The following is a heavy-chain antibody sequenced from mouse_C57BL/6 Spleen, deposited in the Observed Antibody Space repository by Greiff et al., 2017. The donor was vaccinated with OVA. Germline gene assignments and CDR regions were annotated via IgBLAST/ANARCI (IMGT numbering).Heavy chain of an antibody. Sequence: VQLQQPGAELVRPGSSVKLSCKASGYTFTSYWMDWVKQRPGQGLEWIGNIYPSDSETHYNQKFKDKATLTVDKSSSTAYMQLSSLTSEDSAVYYCARSGGGAMDYWGQGTSVTVSS. V-gene: IGHV1-61*01. J-gene: IGHJ4*01. CDR1: GYTFTSYW. CDR3: ARSGGGAMDY. CDR2: IYPSDSET.